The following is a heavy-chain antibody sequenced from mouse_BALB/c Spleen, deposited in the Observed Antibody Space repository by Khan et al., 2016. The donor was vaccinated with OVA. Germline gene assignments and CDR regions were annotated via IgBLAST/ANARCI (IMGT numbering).Heavy chain of an antibody. J-gene: IGHJ1*01. CDR2: INPDNGDT. V-gene: IGHV1-26*01. CDR1: GYTFTDYY. CDR3: VRGLFDV. Sequence: EVQLQESGPELVKPGASVKMSCKASGYTFTDYYMKWLKQSHGKSLEWIGDINPDNGDTFYNQNFKDKATLTVDKSSNTAHMQLNGLTSEDSSVYFCVRGLFDVWGAGTTVTVSS.